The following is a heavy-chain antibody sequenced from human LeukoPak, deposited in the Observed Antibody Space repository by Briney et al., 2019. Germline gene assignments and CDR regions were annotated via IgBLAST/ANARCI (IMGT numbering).Heavy chain of an antibody. D-gene: IGHD1-7*01. CDR3: AKDERNWNYNLASQTYD. Sequence: GGSLRLSCAASGFRFSSYAMSWVRQAPGKGLEWDSAISGSGVSTYYADSVKGRFTVSRDNSKNTLYLQMSSLRAEDTAVYYCAKDERNWNYNLASQTYDWGQGTLVTVSS. CDR1: GFRFSSYA. J-gene: IGHJ4*02. V-gene: IGHV3-23*01. CDR2: ISGSGVST.